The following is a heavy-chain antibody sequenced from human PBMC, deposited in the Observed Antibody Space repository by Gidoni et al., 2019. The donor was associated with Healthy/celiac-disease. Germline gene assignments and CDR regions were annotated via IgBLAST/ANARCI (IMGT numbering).Heavy chain of an antibody. CDR1: GFPFRRHW. D-gene: IGHD3-22*01. J-gene: IGHJ6*02. Sequence: EVQLVESGGGLVQPGGPRDPSCAAPGFPFRRHWMSWVRQAPGKGLEWVANIKQDGSEKYYVDSVKGRFTISRDNAKNSLYLQMNSLRAEDTAVYYCATTVGIVVVINHGMDVWGQGTTVTVSS. V-gene: IGHV3-7*01. CDR3: ATTVGIVVVINHGMDV. CDR2: IKQDGSEK.